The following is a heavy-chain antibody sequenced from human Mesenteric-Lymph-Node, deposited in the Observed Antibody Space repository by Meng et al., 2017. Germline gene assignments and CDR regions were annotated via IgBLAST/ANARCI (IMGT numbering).Heavy chain of an antibody. Sequence: VILGAVGGAWVQPGGSLGLSCAASGFNLRNYVVSWVRQAPGKGPEWVSSISGDTHYADSVKGRFTISRDNSKSTVYLQMNSLRADDTAVYYCAKVNWEADSTNHWGQGTLVTVSS. CDR2: ISGDT. J-gene: IGHJ4*02. V-gene: IGHV3-23*04. D-gene: IGHD1-26*01. CDR3: AKVNWEADSTNH. CDR1: GFNLRNYV.